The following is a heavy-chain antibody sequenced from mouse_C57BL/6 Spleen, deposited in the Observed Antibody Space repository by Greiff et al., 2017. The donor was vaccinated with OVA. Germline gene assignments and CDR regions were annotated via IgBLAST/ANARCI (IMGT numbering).Heavy chain of an antibody. Sequence: VQLQQSGAELVKPGASVKLSCTASGFNIKDYYMHWVKQRTEQGLEWIGRIDPEDGETKYAPTFQGKATITADTSSNTAYLQLSSLTSEDTAVYYCAYSNYFAYWGQGTLVTVSA. CDR1: GFNIKDYY. CDR3: AYSNYFAY. CDR2: IDPEDGET. V-gene: IGHV14-2*01. J-gene: IGHJ3*01. D-gene: IGHD2-5*01.